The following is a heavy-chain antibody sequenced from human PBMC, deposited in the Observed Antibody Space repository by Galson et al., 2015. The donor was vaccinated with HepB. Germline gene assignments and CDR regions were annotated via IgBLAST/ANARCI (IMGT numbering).Heavy chain of an antibody. V-gene: IGHV1-2*02. J-gene: IGHJ3*02. D-gene: IGHD1-26*01. CDR1: GYTFTGYY. CDR2: INPNSGGT. Sequence: SVKVSCKASGYTFTGYYMHWVRQAPGQGLEWMGWINPNSGGTNYAQKFQGRVTMTRDTSISTAYMELSRLRSDDTAVYYCARARSSGSYYPHDAFDIWGQGTMVTVSS. CDR3: ARARSSGSYYPHDAFDI.